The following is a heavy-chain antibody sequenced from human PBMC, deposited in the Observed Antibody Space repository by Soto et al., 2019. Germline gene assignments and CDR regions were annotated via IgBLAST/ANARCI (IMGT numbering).Heavy chain of an antibody. J-gene: IGHJ6*02. CDR1: GGTFSSYT. CDR3: ARDSTGPYYYYGMDV. Sequence: QVQLVQSGAEVKKPGSSVKVSCKASGGTFSSYTISWVRQAPGQGLEWMGRIIPILGIANYAQKFQGRVTTTADKSTSTADMELSSLRSEDTAVYYCARDSTGPYYYYGMDVWGQGTTVTVSS. CDR2: IIPILGIA. V-gene: IGHV1-69*08.